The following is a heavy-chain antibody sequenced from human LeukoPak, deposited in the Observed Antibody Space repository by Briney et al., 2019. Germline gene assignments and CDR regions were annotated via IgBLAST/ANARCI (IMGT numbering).Heavy chain of an antibody. J-gene: IGHJ2*01. CDR3: AKSARFYYDSSGYQRYFDL. V-gene: IGHV3-23*01. CDR1: GFIFNNFA. Sequence: PGGSLRLSCAASGFIFNNFALNWVRQAPGKGLEWVSDISGSGGSTYYADSVKGRFTISRDNSKNTLYLQMNSLRAEDTAVYYCAKSARFYYDSSGYQRYFDLWGRGTLVTVSS. D-gene: IGHD3-22*01. CDR2: ISGSGGST.